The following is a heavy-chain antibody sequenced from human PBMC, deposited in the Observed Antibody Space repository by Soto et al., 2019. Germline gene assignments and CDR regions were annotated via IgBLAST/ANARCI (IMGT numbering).Heavy chain of an antibody. CDR2: INPSGGST. CDR1: GYTFTSYY. D-gene: IGHD1-1*01. V-gene: IGHV1-46*01. Sequence: QVQLVQSGAEVKKPGASVKVSCKASGYTFTSYYMHWVRQAPGQGLEWMGIINPSGGSTSYAQKFQGRVTMTRDTSTSTVYMELSSLRSEDTAVYYCARDRSELERTPPALVDPWGQEPWSPSPQ. J-gene: IGHJ5*02. CDR3: ARDRSELERTPPALVDP.